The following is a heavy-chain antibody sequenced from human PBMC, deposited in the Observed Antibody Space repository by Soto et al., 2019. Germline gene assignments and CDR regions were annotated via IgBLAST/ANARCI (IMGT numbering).Heavy chain of an antibody. D-gene: IGHD7-27*01. CDR1: GFTFSSYS. CDR2: ISSSSSYI. Sequence: PGGSLRLSCAASGFTFSSYSMNWVRQAPGKGLEWVSSISSSSSYIYYADSVKGRFTISRDNAKNSLYLQMNSLRAEDTAVYYCASLKLGIDAFDIWGQGTMVTV. V-gene: IGHV3-21*01. J-gene: IGHJ3*02. CDR3: ASLKLGIDAFDI.